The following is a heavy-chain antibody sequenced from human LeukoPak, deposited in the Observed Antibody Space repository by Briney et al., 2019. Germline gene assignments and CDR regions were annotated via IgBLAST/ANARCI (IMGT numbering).Heavy chain of an antibody. D-gene: IGHD2-15*01. CDR3: AKDRGDSGYYHYYYGMDV. CDR1: GYTFTSYD. CDR2: MNPNSGNT. J-gene: IGHJ6*02. V-gene: IGHV1-8*01. Sequence: ASVKVSCKASGYTFTSYDINWVRQATGQGLEWMGWMNPNSGNTGYAQKFQGRVTMTRNTSISTAYMELSSLRSEDTAVYYCAKDRGDSGYYHYYYGMDVWGQGTTVTVSS.